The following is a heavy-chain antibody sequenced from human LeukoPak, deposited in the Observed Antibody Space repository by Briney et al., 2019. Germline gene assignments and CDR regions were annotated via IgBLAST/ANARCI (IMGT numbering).Heavy chain of an antibody. Sequence: GEALQISCKGSGYRFTSYWIGWVRPLPGKGLEWMGIIYPGDSDTRYSPSFQGQVTISADKSISTAYLQWSSLKASDTAMYYCARDLWVPSGNGMDVWGQGTTVTVSS. CDR1: GYRFTSYW. CDR2: IYPGDSDT. J-gene: IGHJ6*02. V-gene: IGHV5-51*01. CDR3: ARDLWVPSGNGMDV. D-gene: IGHD3-10*01.